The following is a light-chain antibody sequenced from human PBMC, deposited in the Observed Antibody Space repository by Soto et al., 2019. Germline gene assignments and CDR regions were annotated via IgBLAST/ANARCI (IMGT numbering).Light chain of an antibody. CDR1: QSVSSN. CDR2: GAS. J-gene: IGKJ1*01. Sequence: EIVMTQSLATLSVSPGERATLSCRASQSVSSNLAWYEQKAGEAPRLLIYGASTRATGIPARFSGSRSWTEFTLTITSLQSEVFAVYYCQQYNNLPPWTFGQGT. CDR3: QQYNNLPPWT. V-gene: IGKV3-15*01.